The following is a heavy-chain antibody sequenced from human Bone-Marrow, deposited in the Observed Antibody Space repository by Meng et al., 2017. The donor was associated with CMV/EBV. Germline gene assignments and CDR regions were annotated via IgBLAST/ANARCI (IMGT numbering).Heavy chain of an antibody. V-gene: IGHV4-38-2*02. CDR2: IYHSGST. D-gene: IGHD3-3*01. Sequence: SETLSLTCTVSGYSISSGYYWGWIRQPPGKGLEWIGSIYHSGSTYYKPSLKSRVPISVDTSKNQFSLKLSSVTAADTDVYYCARGLYVLRFLEWLKDNWFDPWGQGTLVTVSS. CDR1: GYSISSGYY. CDR3: ARGLYVLRFLEWLKDNWFDP. J-gene: IGHJ5*02.